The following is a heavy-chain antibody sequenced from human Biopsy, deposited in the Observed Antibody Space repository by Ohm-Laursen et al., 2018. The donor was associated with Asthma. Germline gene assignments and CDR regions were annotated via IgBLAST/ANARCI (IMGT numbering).Heavy chain of an antibody. CDR1: GFTFRSYA. D-gene: IGHD1-7*01. V-gene: IGHV3-23*01. CDR3: AKDWSWNYVYAFDI. CDR2: VSSSGGSR. Sequence: SLRLSCSASGFTFRSYAMHWVRQAPGKGLEWVASVSSSGGSRDYADSVKGRFTISRDNSKNTLYLQMNSLRAEGTAVYYCAKDWSWNYVYAFDIWGQGTMVTVSS. J-gene: IGHJ3*02.